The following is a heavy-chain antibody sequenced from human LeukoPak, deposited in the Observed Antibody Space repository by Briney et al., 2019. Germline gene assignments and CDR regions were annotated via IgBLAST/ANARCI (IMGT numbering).Heavy chain of an antibody. CDR1: GGSISSYY. V-gene: IGHV4-4*09. CDR2: IYTSGST. J-gene: IGHJ4*02. Sequence: SGTLSLTCTVSGGSISSYYWSWIRQPPGKGLEWIGYIYTSGSTNYNPSLKSRVTISVDTSKNQFSLKLSSVTAADTAVYYCARRREDYFDYWGQGTLVTVSS. CDR3: ARRREDYFDY.